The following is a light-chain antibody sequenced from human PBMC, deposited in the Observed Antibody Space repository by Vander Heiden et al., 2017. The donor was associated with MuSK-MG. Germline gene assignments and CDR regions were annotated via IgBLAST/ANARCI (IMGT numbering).Light chain of an antibody. Sequence: DVVMTQSPLSMPVASAEPASISCRSSQRLLRSNGYNYLDWYLQKPGQSPQLLIYVGSNRASGVPDRFSGSGSGTDFTLKISRVEAEDVGVYYCMQYLQTPLTFGGGTKVEIK. CDR3: MQYLQTPLT. J-gene: IGKJ4*01. CDR2: VGS. V-gene: IGKV2-28*01. CDR1: QRLLRSNGYNY.